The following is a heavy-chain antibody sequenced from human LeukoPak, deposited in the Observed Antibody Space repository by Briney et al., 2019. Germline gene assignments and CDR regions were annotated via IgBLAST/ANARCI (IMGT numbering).Heavy chain of an antibody. CDR2: INTSGST. CDR3: ARVSLEWLLGYYCMDV. D-gene: IGHD3-3*01. V-gene: IGHV4-4*07. CDR1: GGSISSYY. J-gene: IGHJ6*03. Sequence: SETLSLTCTVSGGSISSYYWSWIRQPAGKGLEWIGRINTSGSTNYNPSLKSRVTMSVDTSKNQFSLKLSSVTAADTAVYYCARVSLEWLLGYYCMDVWGKGTTVTVSS.